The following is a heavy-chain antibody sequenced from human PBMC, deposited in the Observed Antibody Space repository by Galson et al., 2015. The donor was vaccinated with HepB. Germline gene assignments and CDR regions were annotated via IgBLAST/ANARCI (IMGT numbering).Heavy chain of an antibody. CDR1: GGSISSYY. CDR3: ARADGYAGDYFDY. J-gene: IGHJ4*02. D-gene: IGHD5-24*01. CDR2: IYYTGNT. Sequence: SETLSLTCTVSGGSISSYYWNWIRRPPGKGLEWIGYIYYTGNTNYNPSLKSRVTISVDTSKNQFSLKLSSVTAADTAVYFCARADGYAGDYFDYWGQGTLVTVSS. V-gene: IGHV4-59*01.